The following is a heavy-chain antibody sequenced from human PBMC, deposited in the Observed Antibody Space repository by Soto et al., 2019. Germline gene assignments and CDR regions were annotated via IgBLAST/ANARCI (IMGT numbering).Heavy chain of an antibody. Sequence: TSETLSLTCTVSGGSISSCDYYWSWIRQPPGKGLEWIGYIYYSGSTYYNPSLKSRVTISVDTSKNQFSLKLSSVTAADTAVYYCAREAVVVPPLGLVAYWGQGTLVTVSS. J-gene: IGHJ4*02. CDR3: AREAVVVPPLGLVAY. CDR1: GGSISSCDYY. V-gene: IGHV4-30-4*01. D-gene: IGHD3-22*01. CDR2: IYYSGST.